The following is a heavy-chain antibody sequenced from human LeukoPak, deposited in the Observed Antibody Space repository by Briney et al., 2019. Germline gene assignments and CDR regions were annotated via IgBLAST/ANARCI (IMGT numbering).Heavy chain of an antibody. CDR2: INTAGSAV. CDR1: GFSFSTYN. V-gene: IGHV3-48*01. D-gene: IGHD3-10*01. J-gene: IGHJ5*01. CDR3: GRGGSRGDWFDY. Sequence: GGSLRLSCVASGFSFSTYNMLWVRQTPGKGLEWLFYINTAGSAVHYADSVKDRFTFSRDNAKNSLYLQMNSLRVEDTAIYYCGRGGSRGDWFDYWGQGPRVTVSS.